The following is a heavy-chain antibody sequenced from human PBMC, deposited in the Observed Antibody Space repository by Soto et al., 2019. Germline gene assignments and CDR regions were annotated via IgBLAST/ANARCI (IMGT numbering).Heavy chain of an antibody. CDR2: ISSSSSYI. CDR3: ARLYCSGGSCYSTRGYYYYYGMDV. CDR1: GFTFSSYS. V-gene: IGHV3-21*01. D-gene: IGHD2-15*01. Sequence: VGSLRLSCAASGFTFSSYSMNWVRQAPGKGLEWVSSISSSSSYIYYADSVKGRFTISRDNAKNSLYLQMNSLRAEDTAVYYCARLYCSGGSCYSTRGYYYYYGMDVWGQGTTVTVSS. J-gene: IGHJ6*02.